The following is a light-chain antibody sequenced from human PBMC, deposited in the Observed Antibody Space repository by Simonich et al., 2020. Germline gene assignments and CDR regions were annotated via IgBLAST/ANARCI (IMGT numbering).Light chain of an antibody. V-gene: IGKV4-1*01. CDR3: QQYYSTPYT. CDR2: WAS. J-gene: IGKJ2*01. Sequence: DIVMTQSPDSLAVSLGERATINCKSSQSVLYSSNNKNYLAWYQKKPGQPPKLLIYWASPRESGVPDRFSGSGSGTDFTLTISSLQAEDVAVYYCQQYYSTPYTFGQGTKLEIK. CDR1: QSVLYSSNNKNY.